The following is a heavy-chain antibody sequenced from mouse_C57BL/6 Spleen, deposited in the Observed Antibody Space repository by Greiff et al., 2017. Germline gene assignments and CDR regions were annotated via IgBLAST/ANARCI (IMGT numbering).Heavy chain of an antibody. CDR3: VRDYGSTSPYFDV. V-gene: IGHV10-1*01. D-gene: IGHD1-1*01. J-gene: IGHJ1*03. Sequence: EVQGVESGGGLVQPKGSLKLSCAASGFSFNTYAMNWVRQAPGKGLEWVARIRSKSNNYATYYADSVKDRFTISRDDSESMLYLQMNNLKTEDTAMYYCVRDYGSTSPYFDVWGTGTTVTVSS. CDR2: IRSKSNNYAT. CDR1: GFSFNTYA.